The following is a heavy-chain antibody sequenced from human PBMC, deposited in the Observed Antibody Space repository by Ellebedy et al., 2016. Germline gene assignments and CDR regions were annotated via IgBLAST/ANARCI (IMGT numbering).Heavy chain of an antibody. J-gene: IGHJ4*02. CDR2: ISGSGGST. CDR3: AKDPDYFWRNYFDY. CDR1: GFTFSSYA. D-gene: IGHD2/OR15-2a*01. V-gene: IGHV3-23*01. Sequence: GGSLRLXXAASGFTFSSYAMSWVRQAPGKGLEWVSAISGSGGSTYYADSVKGRFTISRDNSKNTLYLQMNSLRAEDTAVYYCAKDPDYFWRNYFDYWGQGTLVTVSS.